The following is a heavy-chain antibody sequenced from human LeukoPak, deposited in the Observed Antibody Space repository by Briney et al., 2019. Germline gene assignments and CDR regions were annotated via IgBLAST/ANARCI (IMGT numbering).Heavy chain of an antibody. CDR1: GFTFSPYW. CDR3: ARGTALQDY. J-gene: IGHJ4*02. D-gene: IGHD2/OR15-2a*01. CDR2: INPDGTTT. Sequence: GSLRLSCAASGFTFSPYWMHWVRQAPGKGLVWVSHINPDGTTTSYADSVKGRFTISRDNAQNTLYLQMNSLRAEDTAVYYCARGTALQDYRGQGTLVTVSS. V-gene: IGHV3-74*01.